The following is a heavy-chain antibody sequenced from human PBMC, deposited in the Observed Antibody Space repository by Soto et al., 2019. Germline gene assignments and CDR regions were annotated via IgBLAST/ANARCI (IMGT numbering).Heavy chain of an antibody. CDR1: GGSISSNGYY. V-gene: IGHV4-31*03. J-gene: IGHJ5*02. CDR2: IYHSGST. CDR3: ARDGGTAMVLDP. D-gene: IGHD5-18*01. Sequence: QVQLQESGPGLVKPSQTLSLTCIVSGGSISSNGYYWNWIRQHPGKGLEWIGYIYHSGSTYYNPSLNSRATISLDTSKIGFSLNLSSVTVADTAMYYCARDGGTAMVLDPWGQGILVTVSS.